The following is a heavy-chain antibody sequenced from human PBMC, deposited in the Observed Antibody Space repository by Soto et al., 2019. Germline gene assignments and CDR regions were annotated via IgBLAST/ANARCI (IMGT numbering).Heavy chain of an antibody. CDR2: IYYSGST. CDR3: ASSGYDFWSGYSPDWTWFDP. CDR1: GGSISSGGYY. Sequence: PSETLSLTCTVSGGSISSGGYYWSWIRQHPGKGLEWIGYIYYSGSTYYNPSLKSRVTISVDTSKNQFSLKLSSVTAADTAVYYCASSGYDFWSGYSPDWTWFDPWGQGTLVTVSS. D-gene: IGHD3-3*01. J-gene: IGHJ5*02. V-gene: IGHV4-31*03.